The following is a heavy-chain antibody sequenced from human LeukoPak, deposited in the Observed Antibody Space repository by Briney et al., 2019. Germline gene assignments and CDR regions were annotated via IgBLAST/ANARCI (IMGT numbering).Heavy chain of an antibody. V-gene: IGHV4-61*01. CDR3: AGGGNCGGGTCYSDRGWFDP. D-gene: IGHD2-15*01. Sequence: AETLSLTCTVSGGSITFSSYYWSWIRQPPGKGLEWIGYIYYSGSTNYNPSRKSRVTISVDTSKNQFSLKLSSVTAADTAVYYCAGGGNCGGGTCYSDRGWFDPWGQGTLVTVSS. CDR1: GGSITFSSYY. J-gene: IGHJ5*02. CDR2: IYYSGST.